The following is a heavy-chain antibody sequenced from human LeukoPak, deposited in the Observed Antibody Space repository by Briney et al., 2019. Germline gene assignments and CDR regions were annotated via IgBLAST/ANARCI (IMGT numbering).Heavy chain of an antibody. Sequence: SETLSLTCAVYGGSFSGYYWSWIRQPPGKGLEWIGEINHSGSTNYNPSLKSRVTISVDTSKNQFSLKLSSVTAADTAVYYCARFKRYCSGGGCYYYYYYYMDVWGKGTTVTVSS. D-gene: IGHD2-15*01. J-gene: IGHJ6*03. CDR1: GGSFSGYY. CDR3: ARFKRYCSGGGCYYYYYYYMDV. V-gene: IGHV4-34*01. CDR2: INHSGST.